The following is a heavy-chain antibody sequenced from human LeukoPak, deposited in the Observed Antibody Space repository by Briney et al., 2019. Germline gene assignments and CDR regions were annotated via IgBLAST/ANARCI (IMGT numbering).Heavy chain of an antibody. CDR1: GGSISSSSYY. Sequence: SETLSLTCTGSGGSISSSSYYWGCIRQPPGKGLEWIGSIYYSGSTYYNPSLKSRVTISVDASKNQFSLKVSSVTAADTAVYCSARMHDYGDYIDYWGQGTLVTVSS. D-gene: IGHD4-17*01. V-gene: IGHV4-39*01. CDR2: IYYSGST. CDR3: ARMHDYGDYIDY. J-gene: IGHJ4*02.